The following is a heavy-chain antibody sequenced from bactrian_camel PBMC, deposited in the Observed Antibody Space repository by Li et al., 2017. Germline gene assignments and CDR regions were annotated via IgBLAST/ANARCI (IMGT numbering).Heavy chain of an antibody. D-gene: IGHD4*01. CDR1: GFTFSEYY. CDR3: LRGYGDTTTYTI. V-gene: IGHV3S40*01. J-gene: IGHJ4*01. CDR2: IDRGDGRA. Sequence: VQLVESGGGEVQPGGSLRLTCVASGFTFSEYYMSWVRQAPGKGFDWVAFIDRGDGRAYYKDLVKGRFAITRDDAKNTVYLQMNDLKPEDTAVHYCLRGYGDTTTYTIGGQGTQVTVS.